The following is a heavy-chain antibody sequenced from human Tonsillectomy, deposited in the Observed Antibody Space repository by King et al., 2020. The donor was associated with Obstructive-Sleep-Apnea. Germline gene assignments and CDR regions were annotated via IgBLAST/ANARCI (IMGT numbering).Heavy chain of an antibody. CDR1: GYTFTDFY. V-gene: IGHV1-2*02. Sequence: QLVQSGAEVTKPGASVKVSCRASGYTFTDFYMHWVRQAPGQGLEWMGWINPSSGGTNCAQKFQGRVTMTRDTSVGTAYLELSGLRSDDTAIFYCAGEIATTDTREAFDIWGQGTMVTVSS. J-gene: IGHJ3*02. D-gene: IGHD1-1*01. CDR2: INPSSGGT. CDR3: AGEIATTDTREAFDI.